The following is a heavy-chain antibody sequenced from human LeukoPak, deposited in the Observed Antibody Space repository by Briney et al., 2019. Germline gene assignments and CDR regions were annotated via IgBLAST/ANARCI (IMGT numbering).Heavy chain of an antibody. CDR1: GFTFTSHV. D-gene: IGHD1-1*01. CDR2: ISMNVQTT. J-gene: IGHJ4*02. V-gene: IGHV3-64D*06. CDR3: VREGLERRTNFDY. Sequence: GGSLRLSCSASGFTFTSHVMHWVRQAPGKGLQYVSGISMNVQTTYYAGSVKGRFTISRDSSKNTVYLQMNSLTAEDTAVYYCVREGLERRTNFDYWGQGTLV.